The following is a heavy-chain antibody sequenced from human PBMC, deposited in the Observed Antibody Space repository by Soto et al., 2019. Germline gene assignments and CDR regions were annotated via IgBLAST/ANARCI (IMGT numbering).Heavy chain of an antibody. V-gene: IGHV1-18*01. CDR3: ARRMDVLLWFGELSRWFDP. J-gene: IGHJ5*02. CDR1: GYTFTSYG. CDR2: ISAYNGNT. D-gene: IGHD3-10*01. Sequence: ASVKVSCKASGYTFTSYGISWVRQAPGQGLEWMGWISAYNGNTNYAQKLQGRVTMTRNTSISTAYMELSSLRSEDTAVYYCARRMDVLLWFGELSRWFDPWGQGTLVTVSS.